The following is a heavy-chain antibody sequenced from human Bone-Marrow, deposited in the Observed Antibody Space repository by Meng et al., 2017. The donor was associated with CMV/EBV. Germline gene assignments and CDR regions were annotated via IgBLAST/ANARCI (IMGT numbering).Heavy chain of an antibody. Sequence: ASVKVSCKASGYTFTGYYMHWVRQAPGQGLEWMGWINPNSGGTNYAQKFQGRVTMTRDTSISTAYMELSRLRSDDTAVYYCARDVRCSSTSCNWRFDYWGQGTLATVSS. D-gene: IGHD2-2*01. J-gene: IGHJ4*02. V-gene: IGHV1-2*02. CDR1: GYTFTGYY. CDR3: ARDVRCSSTSCNWRFDY. CDR2: INPNSGGT.